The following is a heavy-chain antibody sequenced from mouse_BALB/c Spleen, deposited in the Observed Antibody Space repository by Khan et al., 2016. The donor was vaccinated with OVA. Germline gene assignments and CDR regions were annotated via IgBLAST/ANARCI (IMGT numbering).Heavy chain of an antibody. CDR3: ARFYDPYYAMDY. J-gene: IGHJ4*01. V-gene: IGHV2-9*02. Sequence: VQLQESGPGLVAPSQSLSITCTVSGFSLTSYGVNWVRQPPGKGLEWLGVIWAGGSTNYYSALMSRLSISKDNSKSKVFLKMNSLQTDDKAMYYCARFYDPYYAMDYWGQGTSVTVSA. CDR1: GFSLTSYG. D-gene: IGHD2-3*01. CDR2: IWAGGST.